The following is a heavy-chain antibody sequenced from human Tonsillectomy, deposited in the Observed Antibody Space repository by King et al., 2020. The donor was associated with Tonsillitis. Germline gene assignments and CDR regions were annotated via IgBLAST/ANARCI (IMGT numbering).Heavy chain of an antibody. J-gene: IGHJ4*02. D-gene: IGHD5-24*01. CDR3: ARGIGYNRGPDFDY. Sequence: VQLVESGAEVKKPGSSVKVSCKASGGPFSSYAFSWVRQAPGQGLEWMGGIIPIFCTANYAQKFQGRVTITADESTSTAYMELSSLRSEATAVYYCARGIGYNRGPDFDYWGQGTLVTVSS. V-gene: IGHV1-69*01. CDR2: IIPIFCTA. CDR1: GGPFSSYA.